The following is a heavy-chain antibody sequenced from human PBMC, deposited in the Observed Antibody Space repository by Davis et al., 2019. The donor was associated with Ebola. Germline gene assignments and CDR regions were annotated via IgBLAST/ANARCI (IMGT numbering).Heavy chain of an antibody. J-gene: IGHJ4*02. CDR2: ISGYSGDT. CDR1: AGTFSSYT. V-gene: IGHV1-18*01. D-gene: IGHD2-15*01. CDR3: ARAGGYCSGGSCYSEDY. Sequence: AASVKVSCKASAGTFSSYTISWVRQAPGQGLEWLGWISGYSGDTNYAQKVQGRVTMTTDTSTGTAYLDLRSLRSDDTAVYYCARAGGYCSGGSCYSEDYWGQGTLVTVSS.